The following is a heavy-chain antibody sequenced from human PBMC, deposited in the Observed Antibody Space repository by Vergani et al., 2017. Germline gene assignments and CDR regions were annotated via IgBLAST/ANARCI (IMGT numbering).Heavy chain of an antibody. Sequence: EVQVVESGGGLIKPGGSLRLSCVVSGITFKNAWINWVRQAPGKGLEWIGRIRSKNDGGTADYAAPLKGRFTISRDDSKNTVYLQINSLRAEDTAFYYCADLYGDDGFSPFWGQGTLVTVSS. CDR2: IRSKNDGGTA. CDR1: GITFKNAW. J-gene: IGHJ4*02. D-gene: IGHD2-21*01. V-gene: IGHV3-15*01. CDR3: ADLYGDDGFSPF.